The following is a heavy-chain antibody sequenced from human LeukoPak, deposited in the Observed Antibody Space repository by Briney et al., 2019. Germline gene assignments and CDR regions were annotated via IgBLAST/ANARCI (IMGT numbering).Heavy chain of an antibody. V-gene: IGHV1-18*01. CDR3: ARGYSYGAYYYYYGMDV. J-gene: IGHJ6*02. CDR1: GYTFTSYG. CDR2: ISAYNGNT. D-gene: IGHD5-18*01. Sequence: VASVKVSCKASGYTFTSYGISWVRQAPGQGLEWVGWISAYNGNTNYAQKLQGRVTMTTDTSTSTAYMELRNLRSDDTAVYYCARGYSYGAYYYYYGMDVWGQGTTVTVSS.